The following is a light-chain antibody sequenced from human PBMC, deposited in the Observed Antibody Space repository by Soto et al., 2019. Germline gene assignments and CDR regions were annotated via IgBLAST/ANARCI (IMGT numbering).Light chain of an antibody. V-gene: IGKV3-20*01. CDR1: QSVGSRK. CDR3: QQYDPPLS. Sequence: EIVLTQSPGILSLSPGERATLSCRASQSVGSRKLAWYQQKPGQPPRLHIYGASIRASGIPDRISGSGSGTDFTLTISRLEHEDFAVYYCQQYDPPLSFGGGTKVEIQ. CDR2: GAS. J-gene: IGKJ4*01.